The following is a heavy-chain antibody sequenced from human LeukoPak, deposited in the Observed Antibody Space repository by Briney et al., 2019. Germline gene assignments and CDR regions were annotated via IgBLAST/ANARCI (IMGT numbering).Heavy chain of an antibody. Sequence: ASVKVSCKASGYTFTSYYMHWVRQAPGQGLEWMGWINPNSGGTNYAQKFQGRVTMTRDTSISTAYMELSRLRSDDTAVYYCARGVVPAAIPRGNWFDPWGQGTLVTVSS. CDR2: INPNSGGT. J-gene: IGHJ5*02. V-gene: IGHV1-2*02. CDR3: ARGVVPAAIPRGNWFDP. D-gene: IGHD2-2*02. CDR1: GYTFTSYY.